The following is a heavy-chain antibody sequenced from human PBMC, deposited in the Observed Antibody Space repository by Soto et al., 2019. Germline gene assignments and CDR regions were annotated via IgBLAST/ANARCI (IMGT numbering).Heavy chain of an antibody. J-gene: IGHJ1*01. Sequence: GESLKISCKGSGYSFTSYWISWVRQMPGKGLEWMGRIDPSDSYTNYSPSFQGHVTISADKSISTAYLQWSSLKASDTAMYYCARPMDYYDSSGYYGPEYFQHWGQGTPVTVSS. V-gene: IGHV5-10-1*01. CDR2: IDPSDSYT. CDR3: ARPMDYYDSSGYYGPEYFQH. CDR1: GYSFTSYW. D-gene: IGHD3-22*01.